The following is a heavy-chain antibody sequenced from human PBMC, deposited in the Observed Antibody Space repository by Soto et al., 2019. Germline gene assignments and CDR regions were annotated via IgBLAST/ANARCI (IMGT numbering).Heavy chain of an antibody. V-gene: IGHV4-4*07. CDR2: IYTSGST. CDR1: GGSINSYY. Sequence: SETLSLTCTVSGGSINSYYWSWMRQPAGKGLEWIGRIYTSGSTNYNPSLKSRVTMSVDTSKNRFSLKLSSVTAADTAVYYCARGIYSKVGATIWFDPWGQGTLVTVSS. J-gene: IGHJ5*02. CDR3: ARGIYSKVGATIWFDP. D-gene: IGHD1-26*01.